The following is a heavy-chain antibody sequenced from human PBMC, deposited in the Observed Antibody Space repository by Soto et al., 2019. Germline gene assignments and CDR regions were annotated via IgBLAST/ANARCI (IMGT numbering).Heavy chain of an antibody. CDR3: ARGSYYSGWV. CDR2: TYYRSKWYS. V-gene: IGHV6-1*01. CDR1: GDSVSSTSTA. Sequence: SQTLSLTCAISGDSVSSTSTAWSWIRQSPSRGLEWLGRTYYRSKWYSDYAVSVKSRITINPDASKNQFSLQLNSVTPDDTAVYYCARGSYYSGWVWGQGTLVTVSS. D-gene: IGHD6-19*01. J-gene: IGHJ4*02.